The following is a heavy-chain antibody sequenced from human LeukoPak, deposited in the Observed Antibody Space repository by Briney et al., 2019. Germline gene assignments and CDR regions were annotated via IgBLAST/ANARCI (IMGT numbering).Heavy chain of an antibody. D-gene: IGHD2-2*01. CDR3: AKFGSTSGRGFDP. V-gene: IGHV4-38-2*02. J-gene: IGHJ5*02. CDR1: GYSISSDSY. Sequence: SETLSLTCTVSGYSISSDSYWGWIRQPPGKGLEWIGTISHSGTTYYSPSLKSRVTISIDTSENHFSLDSTSVTATDTAVCYCAKFGSTSGRGFDPWGQGTLVTVSS. CDR2: ISHSGTT.